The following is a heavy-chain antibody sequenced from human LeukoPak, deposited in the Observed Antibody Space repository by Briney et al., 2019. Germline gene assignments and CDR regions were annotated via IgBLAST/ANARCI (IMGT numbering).Heavy chain of an antibody. D-gene: IGHD6-13*01. CDR3: AREYSSSWYPGGYFDY. CDR2: IYTSGST. J-gene: IGHJ4*02. CDR1: GGSISSYY. Sequence: SETLSLTCTVSGGSISSYYWSRIRQPAGKGLEWIGRIYTSGSTNYNPSLKSRVTMSVDTSKNQFSLKLSSVTAADTAVYYCAREYSSSWYPGGYFDYWGQGTLVTVSS. V-gene: IGHV4-4*07.